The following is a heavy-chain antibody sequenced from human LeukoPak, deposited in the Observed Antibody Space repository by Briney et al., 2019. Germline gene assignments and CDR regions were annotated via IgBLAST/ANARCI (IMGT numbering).Heavy chain of an antibody. CDR1: GFTVITND. D-gene: IGHD1-14*01. CDR3: ARGVEPLAANTLAY. J-gene: IGHJ4*02. V-gene: IGHV3-53*01. Sequence: PGGSLTLSCAASGFTVITNDMTWVRQAPGKGLEWVSVLYSDGNTKYADSVQGRFTISRDNSKNTLYLEMNSLSPDDTAVYYCARGVEPLAANTLAYWGQGTLFTVSS. CDR2: LYSDGNT.